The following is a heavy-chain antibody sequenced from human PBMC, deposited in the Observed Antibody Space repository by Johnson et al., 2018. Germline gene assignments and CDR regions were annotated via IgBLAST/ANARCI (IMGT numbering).Heavy chain of an antibody. J-gene: IGHJ1*01. Sequence: VQLVETGGGAVQPGRSLRLSCVASGFTFGDFVMYWVRQAPGKGLEWVTAIPSDGRNTYYADSVRGRFTISGDNGKNTLHLQMNSLRPEDTAVYYCARDKAPYYFDWYFQFWGQGTLVTVSS. CDR3: ARDKAPYYFDWYFQF. D-gene: IGHD3-22*01. V-gene: IGHV3-30*03. CDR1: GFTFGDFV. CDR2: IPSDGRNT.